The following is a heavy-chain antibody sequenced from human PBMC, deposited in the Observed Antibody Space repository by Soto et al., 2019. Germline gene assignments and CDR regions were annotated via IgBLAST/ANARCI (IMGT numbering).Heavy chain of an antibody. V-gene: IGHV4-59*01. Sequence: SVACSVGYGCSSSCYWRWIRKHTGKGLEWIGYIYYSGSTNYNPSLKSRVTISVDTSKNQFSLKLRSVTAADTAVYYCERGEYSDYELAAFDCWGHGTLVTVSS. CDR3: ERGEYSDYELAAFDC. CDR2: IYYSGST. J-gene: IGHJ4*01. D-gene: IGHD5-12*01. CDR1: YGCSSSCY.